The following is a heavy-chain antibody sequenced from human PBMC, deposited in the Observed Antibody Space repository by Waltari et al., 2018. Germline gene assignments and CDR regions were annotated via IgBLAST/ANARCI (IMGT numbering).Heavy chain of an antibody. D-gene: IGHD3-3*01. CDR1: GDSISGSRNY. CDR2: IYYSGTT. Sequence: QMELQESGPRLVKPSETLSLTCNVSGDSISGSRNYWAWLRQPQGKNLQWIGSIYYSGTTYYNPSLKGRFAISVDTSRNQFSLNVNSVTAADTGIYYCARQLRFVDWIPRYFDSWGRGTLATVSS. V-gene: IGHV4-39*01. J-gene: IGHJ4*02. CDR3: ARQLRFVDWIPRYFDS.